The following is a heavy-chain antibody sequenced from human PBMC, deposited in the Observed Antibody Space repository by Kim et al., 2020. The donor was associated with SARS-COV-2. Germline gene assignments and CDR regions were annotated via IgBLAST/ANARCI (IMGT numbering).Heavy chain of an antibody. Sequence: GGSLRLSCAASGFAFWNYGMHWVRQAPGKGPEWVSAITADGRDTYYADPVKGRFTISRDNSRNALYLQMNSLRPEDTALFYCVRGTSRTDEHFDDWR. CDR3: VRGTSRTDEHFDD. CDR1: GFAFWNYG. V-gene: IGHV3-30*03. CDR2: ITADGRDT. J-gene: IGHJ3*01. D-gene: IGHD1-1*01.